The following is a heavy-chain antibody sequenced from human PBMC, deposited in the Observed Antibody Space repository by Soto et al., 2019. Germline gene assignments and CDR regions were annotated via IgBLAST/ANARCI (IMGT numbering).Heavy chain of an antibody. D-gene: IGHD4-17*01. CDR2: IRSKANSYAT. CDR1: GFIFSGSV. CDR3: TRSTGNGDYVQVWFDP. J-gene: IGHJ5*02. V-gene: IGHV3-73*01. Sequence: GGSLRLSCAASGFIFSGSVMHWVRQASGKGLEWVGRIRSKANSYATAYAASVNGRFTISRDDSKNTAYLQMNSLKTEDTAVYYCTRSTGNGDYVQVWFDPWGQGTLVTVAS.